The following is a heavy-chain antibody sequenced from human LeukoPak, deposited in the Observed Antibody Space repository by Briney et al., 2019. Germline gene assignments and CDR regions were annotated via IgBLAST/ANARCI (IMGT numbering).Heavy chain of an antibody. CDR1: GFTFNNYA. D-gene: IGHD3-10*01. CDR2: IRFDGSNN. V-gene: IGHV3-30*02. Sequence: PGGSLRLSCAASGFTFNNYAMHWVRQAPGKGLEWLAFIRFDGSNNYYADSVKGRFTISRDNSKNTLYLQMKSLTADDTAVYYCAKDGEPYGEFLDYWGQGILVTVSS. CDR3: AKDGEPYGEFLDY. J-gene: IGHJ4*02.